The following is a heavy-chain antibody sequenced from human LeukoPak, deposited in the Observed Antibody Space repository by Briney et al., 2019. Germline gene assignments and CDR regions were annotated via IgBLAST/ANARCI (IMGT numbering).Heavy chain of an antibody. CDR2: MNPNSGNT. D-gene: IGHD6-19*01. V-gene: IGHV1-8*01. Sequence: GASVKVSCKASGYTFTSYDINWVRQATGQGLEWMGWMNPNSGNTGYAQKFQGRVTMTRNTSISTAYTELSSLRSEDTAVYYCARGVRYSSGWYFDYWGQGTLVTVSS. J-gene: IGHJ4*02. CDR3: ARGVRYSSGWYFDY. CDR1: GYTFTSYD.